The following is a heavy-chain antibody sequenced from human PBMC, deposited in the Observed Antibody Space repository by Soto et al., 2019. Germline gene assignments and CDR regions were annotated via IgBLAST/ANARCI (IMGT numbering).Heavy chain of an antibody. D-gene: IGHD6-13*01. V-gene: IGHV3-11*05. CDR2: ISSSSSYT. CDR3: ARTIAAAGGRRYFDL. Sequence: QVQLVESGGGLVKPGGSLRLSCAASGFTFSDYYMSWIRQAPGKGPEWVSYISSSSSYTNYADSVKGRFTIARDNAKNSLYLPMNSLRAEDTAVYYCARTIAAAGGRRYFDLWGRGTLVTVSS. J-gene: IGHJ2*01. CDR1: GFTFSDYY.